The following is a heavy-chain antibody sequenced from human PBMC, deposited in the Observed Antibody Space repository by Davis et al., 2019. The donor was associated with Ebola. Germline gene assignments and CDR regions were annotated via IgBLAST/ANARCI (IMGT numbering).Heavy chain of an antibody. CDR2: IYYSGST. V-gene: IGHV4-59*08. D-gene: IGHD4-23*01. Sequence: PSETLSLTCTVSGGSISSYYWSWIRQPPGKGLEWIGYIYYSGSTNYNPSLKSRVTISVDTSKNQFSLKLSSVTAADTAVYYCARLDDNSVEWYFDLWGRGTLVTVSS. CDR3: ARLDDNSVEWYFDL. J-gene: IGHJ2*01. CDR1: GGSISSYY.